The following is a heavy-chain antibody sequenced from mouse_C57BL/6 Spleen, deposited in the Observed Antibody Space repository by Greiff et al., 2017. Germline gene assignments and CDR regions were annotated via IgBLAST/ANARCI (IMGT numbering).Heavy chain of an antibody. CDR1: GYSITSGYD. Sequence: EVMLVESGPGMVKPSQSLSLTCTVTGYSITSGYDWHWIRHFPGNKLEWMGYISYSGSTNYNPSLKSRISITHDTSKNHFFLKLNSVTTEDTATYYCASSHYYGSPYAMDYWGQGTSVTVSS. J-gene: IGHJ4*01. CDR2: ISYSGST. CDR3: ASSHYYGSPYAMDY. D-gene: IGHD1-1*01. V-gene: IGHV3-1*01.